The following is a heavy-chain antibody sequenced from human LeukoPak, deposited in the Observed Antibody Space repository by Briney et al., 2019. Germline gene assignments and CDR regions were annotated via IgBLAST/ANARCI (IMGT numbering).Heavy chain of an antibody. Sequence: TSETLSLTCTVSGGSISSSSYYWGWIRQPPGKGLEWIGSIYYSGSTYYNPSLKSRVTISVDTSKNQFSLKLSSVTAADTAVYYCARQSAGSYVYFDLWGQGTLVTVSS. V-gene: IGHV4-39*01. D-gene: IGHD3-10*01. CDR1: GGSISSSSYY. CDR3: ARQSAGSYVYFDL. J-gene: IGHJ4*02. CDR2: IYYSGST.